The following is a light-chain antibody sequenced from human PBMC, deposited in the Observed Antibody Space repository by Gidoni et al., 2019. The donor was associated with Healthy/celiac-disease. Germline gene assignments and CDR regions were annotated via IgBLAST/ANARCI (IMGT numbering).Light chain of an antibody. V-gene: IGKV4-1*01. J-gene: IGKJ1*01. CDR1: QSVLYSSNNKNY. CDR3: QQYYSTPRT. CDR2: WAS. Sequence: DIVMNQSSDSLAVSLGERATINCKSSQSVLYSSNNKNYLAWYQQKPGQPPKLLIYWASTRESGVPDRFSGSGSGTDFTLTISSLQAEDVAVYYCQQYYSTPRTFGQGTKVEIK.